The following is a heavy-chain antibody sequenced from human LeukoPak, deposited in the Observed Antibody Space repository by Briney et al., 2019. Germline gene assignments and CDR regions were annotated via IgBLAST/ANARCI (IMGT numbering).Heavy chain of an antibody. J-gene: IGHJ6*03. CDR1: GGTFSSYA. CDR3: ARGSLITGTTSWYYYYYMDV. Sequence: SVKVSCKASGGTFSSYAISWVRQAPRQGLEWMGGIIPIFGTANYAQKFQGRVTITTDESTSTAYMELSSLRSEDTAVYYCARGSLITGTTSWYYYYYMDVWGKGTTVTVSS. V-gene: IGHV1-69*05. D-gene: IGHD1-7*01. CDR2: IIPIFGTA.